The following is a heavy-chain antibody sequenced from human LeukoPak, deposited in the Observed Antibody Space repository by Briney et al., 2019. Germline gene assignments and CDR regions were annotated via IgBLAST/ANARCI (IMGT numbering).Heavy chain of an antibody. V-gene: IGHV1-69*05. CDR3: ARAPSGYDSSGYYYAYYYYMDV. CDR2: IIPIFGTA. J-gene: IGHJ6*03. D-gene: IGHD3-22*01. CDR1: GGTFSSYA. Sequence: SVKVSCKASGGTFSSYAISWVRQAPGQGLEWMGGIIPIFGTANYAQKFQGRVTITTDESTSTAYMELSSLRSEDTAVYYCARAPSGYDSSGYYYAYYYYMDVWGKGITVTVSS.